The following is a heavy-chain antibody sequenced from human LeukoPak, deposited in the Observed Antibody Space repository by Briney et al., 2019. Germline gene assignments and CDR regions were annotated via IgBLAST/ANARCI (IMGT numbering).Heavy chain of an antibody. CDR1: GGSISSGDCY. Sequence: SETLSLTCTVSGGSISSGDCYWSWIRQPPGKGLEWIGYIYYSGSTYYNPSLKSRVSISLDTSKNQFSLKLSSVTAADTAVYYCATINWNYYFHGYWGQGTLVTVSS. CDR2: IYYSGST. J-gene: IGHJ4*02. V-gene: IGHV4-30-4*08. D-gene: IGHD1-7*01. CDR3: ATINWNYYFHGY.